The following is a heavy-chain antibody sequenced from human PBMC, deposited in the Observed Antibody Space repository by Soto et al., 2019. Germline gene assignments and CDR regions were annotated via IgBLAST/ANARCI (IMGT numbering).Heavy chain of an antibody. Sequence: EVQLLESGGGLVQPGGSLRLSCAASGFTFSSYAMSWVRQAPGKGLEWVSAISGSGGSTYYADSVKGRFTISRDSSKNTLYLQMNSLRAEDTAVYYCAKADAWTIRGLYFDYWGQGTLVTVSS. J-gene: IGHJ4*02. CDR1: GFTFSSYA. CDR3: AKADAWTIRGLYFDY. CDR2: ISGSGGST. V-gene: IGHV3-23*01. D-gene: IGHD3-3*02.